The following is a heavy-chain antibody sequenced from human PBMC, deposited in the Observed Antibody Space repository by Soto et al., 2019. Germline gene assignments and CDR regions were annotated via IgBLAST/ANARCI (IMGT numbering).Heavy chain of an antibody. CDR1: GFTFSSYG. CDR3: XXXXXXXXXXFDY. V-gene: IGHV3-30*03. CDR2: ISYDGSNK. Sequence: QVQLVESGGGVVQPGRSLRLSCAASGFTFSSYGMHWVRQAPGKGLEWVAVISYDGSNKYYADSVKGRFTISRDNSKNTLYLXXXXXXXXXXXXXXXXXXXXXXXXXFDYWGQGTLVTVSS. J-gene: IGHJ4*02.